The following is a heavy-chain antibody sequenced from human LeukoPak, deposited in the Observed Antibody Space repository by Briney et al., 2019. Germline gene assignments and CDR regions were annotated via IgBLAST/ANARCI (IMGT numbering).Heavy chain of an antibody. D-gene: IGHD5-12*01. CDR3: ARDGGLGATTNNWFDP. CDR1: GFTFSSYW. CDR2: IKQDGSEK. Sequence: GSLRLSCAASGFTFSSYWMSWVRQAPGKGLEWVANIKQDGSEKYYVDSVKGRFTISRDNAKNSLYLRMNSLRAEDTAVYYRARDGGLGATTNNWFDPWGQGTLVTVSS. V-gene: IGHV3-7*03. J-gene: IGHJ5*02.